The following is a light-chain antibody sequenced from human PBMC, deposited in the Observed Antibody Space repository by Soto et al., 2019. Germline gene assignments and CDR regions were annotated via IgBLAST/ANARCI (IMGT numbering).Light chain of an antibody. J-gene: IGKJ1*01. V-gene: IGKV3-15*01. CDR1: QSISSN. Sequence: EIVMTQSPATLSVSPGERATLSCRASQSISSNLAWYQQKPGQPPRLLIYGASTRATGIPARFSGSGSGTEFTLTISSLQSEDFAVYYCQQHNNWPPWTFGQGTKVDIK. CDR2: GAS. CDR3: QQHNNWPPWT.